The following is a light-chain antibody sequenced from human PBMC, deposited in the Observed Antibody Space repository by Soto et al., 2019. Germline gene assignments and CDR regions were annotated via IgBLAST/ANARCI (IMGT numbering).Light chain of an antibody. CDR1: QSISTSY. CDR2: TTS. CDR3: HQYGSSLT. V-gene: IGKV3-20*01. J-gene: IGKJ4*01. Sequence: EIVLSQSPDTLSLSPGERATLSCRASQSISTSYVAWYQQRPGQAPRLLIHTTSNRATGIPDRFTGSGAGADFTLTISRLEPEDCGVYYCHQYGSSLTVGGGTKVEI.